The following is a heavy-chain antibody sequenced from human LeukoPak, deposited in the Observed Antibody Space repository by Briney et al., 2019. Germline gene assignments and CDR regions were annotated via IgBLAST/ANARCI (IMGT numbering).Heavy chain of an antibody. Sequence: GGSLRLSCAASAFTFSDYTMNWVRQAPGKGLEWISYISGRSSTIYYADSVRGRFTISRDNAKNSMYLQMNSLRAEDTAVYYCARDRLTSGSYFFDYWGQGTLVTVSS. V-gene: IGHV3-48*01. CDR2: ISGRSSTI. CDR3: ARDRLTSGSYFFDY. CDR1: AFTFSDYT. D-gene: IGHD1-26*01. J-gene: IGHJ4*02.